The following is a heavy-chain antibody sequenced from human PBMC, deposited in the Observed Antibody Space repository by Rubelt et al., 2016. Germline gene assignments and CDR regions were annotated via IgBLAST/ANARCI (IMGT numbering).Heavy chain of an antibody. CDR2: ISSSGSNT. CDR3: AKDLGYSVIYRFDY. J-gene: IGHJ4*02. Sequence: EVQLVESGGGLVQPGGSLRLSCAASGFTFSSYGMSWVRQTPGKGLEWVSGISSSGSNTNYPDSVKVRFTISRDNSKNTLYLQMNSLRAEDTAVYYCAKDLGYSVIYRFDYWGQGTLVTVSS. D-gene: IGHD1-1*01. CDR1: GFTFSSYG. V-gene: IGHV3-23*04.